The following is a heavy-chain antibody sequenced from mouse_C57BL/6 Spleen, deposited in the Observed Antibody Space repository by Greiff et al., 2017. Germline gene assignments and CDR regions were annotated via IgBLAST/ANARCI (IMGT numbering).Heavy chain of an antibody. J-gene: IGHJ3*01. Sequence: QVQLQQPGAELVRPGSSVKLSCKASGYTFTSYWMHWVKQRPIQGLEWIGNIDPSDSETHYNQKFKDKATLTVDKSSSTAYMQLSSLTSGDSAVYDCARRSGTGWFAYWGQGTLVTVSA. D-gene: IGHD4-1*01. CDR3: ARRSGTGWFAY. CDR2: IDPSDSET. CDR1: GYTFTSYW. V-gene: IGHV1-52*01.